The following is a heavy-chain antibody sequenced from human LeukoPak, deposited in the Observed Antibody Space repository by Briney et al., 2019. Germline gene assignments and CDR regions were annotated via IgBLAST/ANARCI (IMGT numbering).Heavy chain of an antibody. Sequence: GGGLQISFQGSGWGFTSNYIGWVRAMPGKGLEWMGIIYPGESDTRYSPSFQGQVTISADKSIRTAYVPWSSLQAWGPALHYCARQGESYLVQLVDYWGKGTLVTVSS. CDR1: GWGFTSNY. V-gene: IGHV5-51*01. J-gene: IGHJ4*02. CDR2: IYPGESDT. D-gene: IGHD1-1*01. CDR3: ARQGESYLVQLVDY.